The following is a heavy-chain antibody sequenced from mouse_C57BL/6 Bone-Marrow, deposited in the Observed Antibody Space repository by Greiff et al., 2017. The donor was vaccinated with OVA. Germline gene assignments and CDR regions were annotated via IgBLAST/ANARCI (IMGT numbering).Heavy chain of an antibody. CDR2: ISYDGSN. Sequence: DVKLQESGPGLVKPSQSLSLTCSVTGYSITSGYYWNWIRQFPGNKLEWMGYISYDGSNNYNPSLKNRISITRDTSKNQFFLKLNSVTTEDTATYYCAREYGSSPMDYWGQGTSVTVSS. CDR1: GYSITSGYY. D-gene: IGHD1-1*01. V-gene: IGHV3-6*01. CDR3: AREYGSSPMDY. J-gene: IGHJ4*01.